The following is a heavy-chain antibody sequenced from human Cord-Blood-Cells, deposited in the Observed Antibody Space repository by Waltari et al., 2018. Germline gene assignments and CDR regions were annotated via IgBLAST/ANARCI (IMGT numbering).Heavy chain of an antibody. V-gene: IGHV4-34*01. J-gene: IGHJ3*02. D-gene: IGHD6-6*01. Sequence: QVQLQQWGAGLLKPSETLSLTCAVYGGSFSGYYCTWIRQPPGKGLEWIGEINHSGSTNYNPSLKSRVTISVDTSKNQFSLKLSSVTAADTAVYYCARGAIAARLDAFDIWGQGTMVTVSS. CDR2: INHSGST. CDR1: GGSFSGYY. CDR3: ARGAIAARLDAFDI.